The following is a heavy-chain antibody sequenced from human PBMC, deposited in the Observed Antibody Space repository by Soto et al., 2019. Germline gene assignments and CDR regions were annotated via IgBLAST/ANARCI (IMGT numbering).Heavy chain of an antibody. CDR2: ISYDGSNK. Sequence: GGSLRLSCAASGFTFSSYAMHWVRQAPGKGLEWVAVISYDGSNKYYADSVKGRFTISRDNSKNTLYLQMNSLRAEDTAVYYCARDFRVEYGDYDRYFDYWGQGTLVTVSS. V-gene: IGHV3-30-3*01. CDR1: GFTFSSYA. CDR3: ARDFRVEYGDYDRYFDY. D-gene: IGHD4-17*01. J-gene: IGHJ4*02.